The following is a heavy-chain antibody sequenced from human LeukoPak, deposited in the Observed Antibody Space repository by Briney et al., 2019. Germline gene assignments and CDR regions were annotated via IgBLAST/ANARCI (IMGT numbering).Heavy chain of an antibody. D-gene: IGHD2-2*01. CDR1: GGSFSGYY. Sequence: PSETLSLTCAVYGGSFSGYYWSWIRQPPRKGLEWIGEINHSGSTNYNPSLKSRVTISVDTSKNQFSLKLSSVTAADTAVYYCARENRLGYCSSTSCLPFDYWGQGTLVTVSS. CDR3: ARENRLGYCSSTSCLPFDY. V-gene: IGHV4-34*01. CDR2: INHSGST. J-gene: IGHJ4*02.